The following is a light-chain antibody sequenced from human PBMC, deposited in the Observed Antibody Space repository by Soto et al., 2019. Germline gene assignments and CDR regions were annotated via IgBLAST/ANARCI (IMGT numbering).Light chain of an antibody. Sequence: DFQMTQPPPTLSASVGDRVTITCRASQNISTWLAWFQKNPGKAPNLLIYDASSLQSGVPSMFSGSGSGTHFTLTISSLQPDDFATYYCQQYNSYSITFGQGTRLEIK. CDR1: QNISTW. CDR3: QQYNSYSIT. V-gene: IGKV1-5*01. CDR2: DAS. J-gene: IGKJ5*01.